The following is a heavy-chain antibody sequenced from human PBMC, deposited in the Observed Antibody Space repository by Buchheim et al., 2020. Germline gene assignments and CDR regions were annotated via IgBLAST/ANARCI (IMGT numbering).Heavy chain of an antibody. D-gene: IGHD3-16*01. J-gene: IGHJ4*02. CDR3: ARSRYTYGLGLFDY. V-gene: IGHV5-10-1*01. CDR2: IDLSDSFT. Sequence: VQLVQSGAVLKKPGESLTISCQDSGDVLSSYWIYWVRQTPEKGLEWMARIDLSDSFTYYSPSFEGHVTVSGDKSSTTAYLKWSSLKASDTAMYYCARSRYTYGLGLFDYWGQGTL. CDR1: GDVLSSYW.